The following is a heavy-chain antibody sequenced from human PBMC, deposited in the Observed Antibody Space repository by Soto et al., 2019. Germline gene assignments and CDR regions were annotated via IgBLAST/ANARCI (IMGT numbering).Heavy chain of an antibody. CDR2: IKQDGSEK. CDR3: ASSPGYSSSWYFDY. CDR1: GFTFSSYW. V-gene: IGHV3-7*03. D-gene: IGHD6-13*01. J-gene: IGHJ4*02. Sequence: GGSLRLSCAASGFTFSSYWMSWVRQAPGKGLEWVANIKQDGSEKYYVDSVKGRFTISRDNAKNSLYLQMNSLRAEDTAVYYCASSPGYSSSWYFDYWGQGTLVTVSS.